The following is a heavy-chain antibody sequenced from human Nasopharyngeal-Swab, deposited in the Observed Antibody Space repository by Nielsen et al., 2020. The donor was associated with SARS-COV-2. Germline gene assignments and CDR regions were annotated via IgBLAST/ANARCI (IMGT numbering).Heavy chain of an antibody. CDR1: GYSFTSYW. D-gene: IGHD1-26*01. V-gene: IGHV5-10-1*01. CDR2: IDPSDSYT. J-gene: IGHJ5*02. Sequence: GGSLRLSCKGSGYSFTSYWISWVRQMPGKGLEWMGRIDPSDSYTNYSPSFQGHVTISADKSISTAYLQWSSLKASDTAMYYCAGTRIVGATTAWSDPWGQGTLVTVSS. CDR3: AGTRIVGATTAWSDP.